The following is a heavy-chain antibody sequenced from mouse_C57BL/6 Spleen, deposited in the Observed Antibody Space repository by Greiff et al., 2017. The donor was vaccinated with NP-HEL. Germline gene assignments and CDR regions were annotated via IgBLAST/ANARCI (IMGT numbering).Heavy chain of an antibody. CDR2: ISDGGSYT. J-gene: IGHJ3*01. V-gene: IGHV5-4*03. Sequence: DVKLVESGGGLVKPGGSLKLSCAASGFTFSSYAMSWVRQTPEKRLEWVATISDGGSYTYYPDNVKGRFTISRDNAKNNLYLQMSHLKSEDTAMYYCASLLSFAYWGQGTLVTVSA. CDR1: GFTFSSYA. D-gene: IGHD2-1*01. CDR3: ASLLSFAY.